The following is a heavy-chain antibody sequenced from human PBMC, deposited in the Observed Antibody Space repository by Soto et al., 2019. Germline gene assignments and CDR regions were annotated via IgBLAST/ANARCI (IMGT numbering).Heavy chain of an antibody. CDR1: GFTFSSHE. V-gene: IGHV3-48*03. CDR2: ISGSGSTI. J-gene: IGHJ1*01. D-gene: IGHD2-8*01. Sequence: VGSLSLSCEATGFTFSSHEMNWIRQTPGKRLEWIAKISGSGSTINYADSVKGRFTISRDNVQRTLHLQMDSLRVEDTGVYYCARGGVYWGRGTLVTVSS. CDR3: ARGGVY.